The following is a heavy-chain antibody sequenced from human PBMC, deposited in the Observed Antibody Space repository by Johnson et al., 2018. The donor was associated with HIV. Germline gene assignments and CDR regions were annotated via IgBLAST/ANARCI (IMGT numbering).Heavy chain of an antibody. CDR3: GKGKFTMKVVIFIDM. CDR2: ISGSGGST. J-gene: IGHJ3*02. Sequence: VHLVESGGGLVQPGGSLRLSCAASGFNFSTHAMSWVRQAPWKGLEWVSGISGSGGSTYYADSVKGRFTISRDNSKNTLYLQMNSLRAEDTAVYYCGKGKFTMKVVIFIDMWGQGTMVTVSS. CDR1: GFNFSTHA. V-gene: IGHV3-23*04. D-gene: IGHD3-22*01.